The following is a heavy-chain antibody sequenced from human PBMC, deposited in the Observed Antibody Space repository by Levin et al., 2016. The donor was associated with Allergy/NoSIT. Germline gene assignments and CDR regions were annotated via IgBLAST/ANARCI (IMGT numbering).Heavy chain of an antibody. V-gene: IGHV1-46*01. CDR2: INPNGGTH. D-gene: IGHD3-3*01. CDR3: ARVFGDFWSGRTFDS. CDR1: GYTFTSFY. J-gene: IGHJ4*02. Sequence: ASVKVSCKASGYTFTSFYMHWVRQAPGQGLEWMGIINPNGGTHTYAQKFQGRITMTRDTSTRTVYLELSNLRADDTAVYYCARVFGDFWSGRTFDSWGQGTLVTVSS.